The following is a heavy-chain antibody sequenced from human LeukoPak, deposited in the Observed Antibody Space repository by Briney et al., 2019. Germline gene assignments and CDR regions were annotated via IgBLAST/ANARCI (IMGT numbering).Heavy chain of an antibody. CDR1: GGSISSSSYY. V-gene: IGHV4-39*01. D-gene: IGHD2-21*02. J-gene: IGHJ3*02. CDR3: ARPLYCGGDCYSDAFDI. Sequence: SEALSLTCTVSGGSISSSSYYWGWIRQPPGKGLEWIGSIFYSGSTYYNPSLKSRVTISVDTSKNQFSLRLSSVTAADTAVYYCARPLYCGGDCYSDAFDIWGQGTMVTVSS. CDR2: IFYSGST.